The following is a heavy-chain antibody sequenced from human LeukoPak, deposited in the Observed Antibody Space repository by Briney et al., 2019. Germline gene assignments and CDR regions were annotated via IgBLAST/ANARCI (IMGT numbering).Heavy chain of an antibody. D-gene: IGHD2-21*02. CDR1: GYTFTVYY. Sequence: ASVKVSCKASGYTFTVYYIHWLRQAPGQSLEWMGWVIPNSGGTNYAQNLQGRVTMTRDASISTAYMELSSLTYDDTAIYYCARGVLLQGRGAFDIWGQGSMVTVSS. CDR2: VIPNSGGT. CDR3: ARGVLLQGRGAFDI. J-gene: IGHJ3*02. V-gene: IGHV1-2*02.